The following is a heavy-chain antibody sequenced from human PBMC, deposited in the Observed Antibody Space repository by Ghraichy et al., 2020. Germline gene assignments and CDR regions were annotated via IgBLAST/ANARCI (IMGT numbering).Heavy chain of an antibody. Sequence: SETLSLTCAVYGGSFSGYYWSWIRQPPGKGLEWIGEINHSGSTNYNPSLKSRVTISVDTSKNQFSLKLSSVTAADTAVYYCARGYYYGPWGYWGQGTLVTVSS. V-gene: IGHV4-34*01. CDR3: ARGYYYGPWGY. J-gene: IGHJ4*02. CDR2: INHSGST. CDR1: GGSFSGYY. D-gene: IGHD3-10*01.